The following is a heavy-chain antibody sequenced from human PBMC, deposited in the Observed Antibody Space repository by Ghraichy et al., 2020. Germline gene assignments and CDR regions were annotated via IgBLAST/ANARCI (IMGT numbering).Heavy chain of an antibody. CDR2: IGTLGDT. V-gene: IGHV3-13*01. D-gene: IGHD2-2*01. J-gene: IGHJ4*02. CDR3: ARGLQGYCNYTNCPFDQ. CDR1: VGCANVCT. Sequence: GGSLRLSIVVRVGCANVCTIVTGRQAVGRVLDGVSSIGTLGDTYYPGSVEGRFTISRENATGSLYLQMNSLRAGDTAVYYCARGLQGYCNYTNCPFDQCGQGTLVTVSS.